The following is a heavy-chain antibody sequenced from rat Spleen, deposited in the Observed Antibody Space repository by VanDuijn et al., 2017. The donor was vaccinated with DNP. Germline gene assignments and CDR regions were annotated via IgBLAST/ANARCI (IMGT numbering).Heavy chain of an antibody. D-gene: IGHD1-1*01. J-gene: IGHJ4*01. CDR2: ISGSGGST. CDR1: GFALSDYY. V-gene: IGHV5-7*01. CDR3: IRRTVVTGAMDA. Sequence: EVQLVESGGGLVQPGRSLKLSCKASGFALSDYYMAWVRQTPKTGLEWVATISGSGGSTYYRDSVKGRFTISRDNAQSTLDLQMNSLRSEDTATYYCIRRTVVTGAMDAWGQGTAVAVSS.